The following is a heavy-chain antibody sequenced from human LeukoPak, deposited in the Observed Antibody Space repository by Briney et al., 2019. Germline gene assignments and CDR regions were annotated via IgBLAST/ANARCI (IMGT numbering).Heavy chain of an antibody. V-gene: IGHV1-8*03. Sequence: ASVKVSCKASGYTFTSYDINWVRQATGQGLEWMGWMNPNSGNTGYAQKFQGRVTITRNTSISTAYMELSSLRYEDTAVYYCARGDYGSGSYYPYYYYYMDVWGKGTTVTVSS. CDR2: MNPNSGNT. CDR3: ARGDYGSGSYYPYYYYYMDV. CDR1: GYTFTSYD. J-gene: IGHJ6*03. D-gene: IGHD3-10*01.